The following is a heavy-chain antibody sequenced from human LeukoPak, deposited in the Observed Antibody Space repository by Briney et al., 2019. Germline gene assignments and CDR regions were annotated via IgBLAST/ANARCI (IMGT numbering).Heavy chain of an antibody. Sequence: ASVKVSCKASGYTFTNYAMNWVRQAPGQGLEWMGWINTDTGNPTYAQGFTSRLVFSLDTSASTAYLQISSLKAEDTAVYYCARTLFGDQYQLLHNWFDPWGQGTLVTVSS. J-gene: IGHJ5*02. CDR2: INTDTGNP. V-gene: IGHV7-4-1*02. CDR3: ARTLFGDQYQLLHNWFDP. D-gene: IGHD2-2*01. CDR1: GYTFTNYA.